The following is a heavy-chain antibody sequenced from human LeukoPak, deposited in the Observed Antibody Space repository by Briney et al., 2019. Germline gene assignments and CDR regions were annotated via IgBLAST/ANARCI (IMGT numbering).Heavy chain of an antibody. CDR1: GASITSSY. Sequence: SETLSLTCTVSGASITSSYWSWIRQPPGKGLEWIGYVYHTGNTDYNPSLRGRVTISLDTSKSHFTLSLSSATAADTAVYFCARHPFSNPFDFWGRGTLVTISS. V-gene: IGHV4-59*08. CDR3: ARHPFSNPFDF. D-gene: IGHD2/OR15-2a*01. J-gene: IGHJ4*02. CDR2: VYHTGNT.